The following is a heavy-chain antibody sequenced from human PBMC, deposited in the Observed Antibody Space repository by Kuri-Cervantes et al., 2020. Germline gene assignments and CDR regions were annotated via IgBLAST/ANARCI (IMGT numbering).Heavy chain of an antibody. D-gene: IGHD3-10*01. CDR1: GFTFDDYA. CDR3: ARAPSITMVQGVIMPTDY. V-gene: IGHV3-9*01. Sequence: GGSLRLSCAASGFTFDDYAMHRVRQAPGKGLEWVSGISWNSGSIGYADSVKGRFTISRDNAKNSLYLQMNSLRAEDTAVYYCARAPSITMVQGVIMPTDYWGQGTLVTVSS. CDR2: ISWNSGSI. J-gene: IGHJ4*02.